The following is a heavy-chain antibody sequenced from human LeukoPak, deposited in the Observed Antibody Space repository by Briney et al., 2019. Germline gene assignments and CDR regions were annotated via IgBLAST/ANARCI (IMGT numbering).Heavy chain of an antibody. Sequence: GGSLRLSCAASGFTFSSYEMNWVRQAPGKGLEWVSYISSSGSTIYYADSVKDRFTISRDNAKNSLYLQMNSLSAEDTAVYYCAKTYYYGSGSYPRGYSFDYWGQGTLVTVSS. D-gene: IGHD3-10*01. CDR2: ISSSGSTI. CDR1: GFTFSSYE. V-gene: IGHV3-48*03. CDR3: AKTYYYGSGSYPRGYSFDY. J-gene: IGHJ4*02.